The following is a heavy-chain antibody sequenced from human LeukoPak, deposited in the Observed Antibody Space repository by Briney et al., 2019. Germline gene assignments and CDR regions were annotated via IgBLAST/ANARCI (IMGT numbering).Heavy chain of an antibody. CDR1: GGSFSGYY. CDR2: INHSGST. D-gene: IGHD3-10*01. CDR3: AGSMVRGVTFLHAFDI. Sequence: TSETLSLTCAVYGGSFSGYYWSWIRQPPGKGLEWIGEINHSGSTNYNPSLKSRVTISVDTSKNQFSLKLSSVTAADTAVYYCAGSMVRGVTFLHAFDIWGQGTMVTVSS. J-gene: IGHJ3*02. V-gene: IGHV4-34*01.